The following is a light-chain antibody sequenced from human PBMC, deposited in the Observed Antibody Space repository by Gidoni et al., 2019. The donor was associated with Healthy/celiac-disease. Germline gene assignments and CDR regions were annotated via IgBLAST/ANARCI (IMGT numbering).Light chain of an antibody. CDR3: QQYYSTPLT. Sequence: DIVMTQSPDSMAVSLGERATINCKSSQSVLYSSNNKNYLAWYQQKPGQPPKLLIYWASTRESGVPYRFSGSGSGTDFTLTISSLQAEDVAVYYCQQYYSTPLTFNGGTKVEIK. V-gene: IGKV4-1*01. CDR1: QSVLYSSNNKNY. J-gene: IGKJ4*01. CDR2: WAS.